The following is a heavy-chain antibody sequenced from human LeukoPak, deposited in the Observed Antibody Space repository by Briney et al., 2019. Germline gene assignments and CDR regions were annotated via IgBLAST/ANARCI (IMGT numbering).Heavy chain of an antibody. V-gene: IGHV1-69*13. Sequence: SVKVSCKASGGTFSSYAISWVRQAPGQGLEWMGGIIPIFGTANYAQKFQGRVTITADESTSTAYMELSSLRSEDTAVYYCARGASPVVREANPHWYFDLWGRGTLVTVSS. CDR2: IIPIFGTA. D-gene: IGHD3-16*02. CDR1: GGTFSSYA. J-gene: IGHJ2*01. CDR3: ARGASPVVREANPHWYFDL.